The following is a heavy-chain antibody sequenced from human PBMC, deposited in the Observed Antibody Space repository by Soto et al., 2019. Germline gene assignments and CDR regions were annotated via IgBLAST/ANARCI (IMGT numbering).Heavy chain of an antibody. V-gene: IGHV3-23*01. D-gene: IGHD7-27*01. Sequence: GGSLRLSCAASGFTFSSYAMSWVRQAPGKGLEWVSAISGSGGSTYYADSVKGRFTISRDNSKNTLYLQMNSLRAEDTAVYYYAKDSNWGGYFDYWGQGTLVTVSS. CDR3: AKDSNWGGYFDY. CDR2: ISGSGGST. CDR1: GFTFSSYA. J-gene: IGHJ4*02.